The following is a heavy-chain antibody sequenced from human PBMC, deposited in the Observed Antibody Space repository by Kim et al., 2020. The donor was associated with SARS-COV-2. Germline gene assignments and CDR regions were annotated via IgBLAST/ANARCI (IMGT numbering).Heavy chain of an antibody. J-gene: IGHJ6*02. CDR2: ISWNSVSI. V-gene: IGHV3-9*01. D-gene: IGHD2-2*01. CDR3: AKDIGCSCASCFVNYFFGIDV. Sequence: GGSLRLSCAASGFTFDDHAIHWVRQAPGKGLEWVSGISWNSVSIGYADSVKGRFTISRDNSKNSMFLQMNSLRAEDTALYYCAKDIGCSCASCFVNYFFGIDVWGQGATVTVSS. CDR1: GFTFDDHA.